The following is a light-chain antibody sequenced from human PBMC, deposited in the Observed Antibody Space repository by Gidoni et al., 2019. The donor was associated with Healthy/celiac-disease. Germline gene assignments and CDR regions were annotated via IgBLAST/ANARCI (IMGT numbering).Light chain of an antibody. Sequence: IVLTQSPGTLSLSPGERATLSCRASHTVSSSYLAWYQQKPGQAPRLLIDGASSRATGIPDRFSGSGSGKDLTITISRLEPEDFAVYYCQQYGSSRRFGQGTRLEIK. CDR1: HTVSSSY. V-gene: IGKV3-20*01. J-gene: IGKJ5*01. CDR2: GAS. CDR3: QQYGSSRR.